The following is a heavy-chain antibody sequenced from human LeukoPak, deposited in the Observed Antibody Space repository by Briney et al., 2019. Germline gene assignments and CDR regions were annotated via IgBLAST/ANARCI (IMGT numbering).Heavy chain of an antibody. CDR1: GFTFSSYS. Sequence: GGSLRLSCAASGFTFSSYSMNWVRQAPGKGLEWVSYISSSSSTIYYADSVKGRFTISRDNAKNSLYLQMNSLRAEDTAVYYCAGEHDYVWGSYPRWGQRTLVTVSS. CDR3: AGEHDYVWGSYPR. CDR2: ISSSSSTI. J-gene: IGHJ4*02. D-gene: IGHD3-16*01. V-gene: IGHV3-48*01.